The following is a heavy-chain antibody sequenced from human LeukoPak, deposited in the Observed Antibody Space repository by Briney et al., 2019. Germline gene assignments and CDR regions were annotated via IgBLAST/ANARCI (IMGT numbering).Heavy chain of an antibody. V-gene: IGHV1-2*02. J-gene: IGHJ4*02. CDR2: INPNNGGT. D-gene: IGHD3-10*01. Sequence: ASVKVSCKAFGYTSTDYYMHWVRQAPGQGLEWVGWINPNNGGTNYAQKFQGRVTMTRDTAISTAYMELNSLRTDDTAIYYCARDKDNGCGDWGQGTLVTVSS. CDR3: ARDKDNGCGD. CDR1: GYTSTDYY.